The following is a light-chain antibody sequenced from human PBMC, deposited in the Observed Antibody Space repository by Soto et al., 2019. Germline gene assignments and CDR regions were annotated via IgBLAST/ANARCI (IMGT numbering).Light chain of an antibody. CDR3: QQYNNWHWT. V-gene: IGKV3-15*01. CDR2: GAS. Sequence: EIVMTQSPATLSVSPGGRATLSCRASQSISDTLAWYQQKPGQAPRLLIYGASTRAPGFPARFSGSGSGTDFTLTISSLQSEDFDVYYCQQYNNWHWTLGQGTKVDIK. CDR1: QSISDT. J-gene: IGKJ1*01.